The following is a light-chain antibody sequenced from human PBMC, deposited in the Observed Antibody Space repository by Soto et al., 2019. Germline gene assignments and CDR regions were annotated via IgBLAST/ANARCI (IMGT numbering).Light chain of an antibody. J-gene: IGKJ5*01. CDR1: QGIGDT. V-gene: IGKV3-15*01. CDR2: DTS. Sequence: EVVMTQSPATLSVSPGEGATLSCRASQGIGDTLAWYQHKPGQTPRLLIYDTSTRATGVPARFSGSGSGTDFTLTISRLEPEDFAVYYCQQYGSLSWTFGQGTRLE. CDR3: QQYGSLSWT.